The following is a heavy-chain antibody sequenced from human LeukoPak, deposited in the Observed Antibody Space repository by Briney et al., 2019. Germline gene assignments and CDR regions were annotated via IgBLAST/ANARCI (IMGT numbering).Heavy chain of an antibody. CDR1: GGSISSGDYY. Sequence: SETLSLTCTVSGGSISSGDYYWSWVRQPPGKGLEWIGEVYHNADTNYSPSLKSRVTMSVDKSENQFSLKLTSVTAADTAVYYCATYYGSGYRFDYWGQGALVTVSS. CDR3: ATYYGSGYRFDY. J-gene: IGHJ4*02. CDR2: VYHNADT. D-gene: IGHD3-10*01. V-gene: IGHV4-4*02.